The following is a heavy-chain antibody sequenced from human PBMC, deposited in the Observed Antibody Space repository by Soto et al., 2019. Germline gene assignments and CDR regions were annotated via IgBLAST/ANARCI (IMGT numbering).Heavy chain of an antibody. D-gene: IGHD5-12*01. Sequence: GGSLRLSCAASGFDFGDYSFHWVRQAPGKGLEWISYISFSSQTICYADSVKGRFTVSRDNAKKSLYLQMNTLRVEDTAVYYCARASSGYDLGDDFWGQGTLVTVSS. CDR3: ARASSGYDLGDDF. J-gene: IGHJ4*02. CDR1: GFDFGDYS. CDR2: ISFSSQTI. V-gene: IGHV3-48*01.